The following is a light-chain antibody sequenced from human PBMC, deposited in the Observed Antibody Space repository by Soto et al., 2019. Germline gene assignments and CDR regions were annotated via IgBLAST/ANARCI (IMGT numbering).Light chain of an antibody. V-gene: IGKV3-20*01. CDR1: LTVSDNY. CDR3: QQYSSAPLT. CDR2: DAS. J-gene: IGKJ1*01. Sequence: IVLTHSPGTLSLSPGERATLSCRVSLTVSDNYLAWYQQKAGQAPRLVIYDASSRATGIPDRFSASGSGTDFTLTISRLEPEDFAVYYCQQYSSAPLTFGQGTKVDIK.